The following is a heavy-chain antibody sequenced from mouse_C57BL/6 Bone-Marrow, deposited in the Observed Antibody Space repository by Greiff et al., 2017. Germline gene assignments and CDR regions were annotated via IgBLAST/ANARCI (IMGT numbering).Heavy chain of an antibody. CDR1: GYTFTSYW. Sequence: QVQLQQPGAELVMPGASVKLSCKASGYTFTSYWMHWVKQRPGQGLEWIGEIDPSDSYTNYNQKFKGKSTLTVDKSSSTAYMQRSSLTSEDSAVYYGERGPPHCDGGSYWFDYWGQGTLVTVSA. D-gene: IGHD1-1*02. CDR3: ERGPPHCDGGSYWFDY. J-gene: IGHJ3*01. CDR2: IDPSDSYT. V-gene: IGHV1-69*01.